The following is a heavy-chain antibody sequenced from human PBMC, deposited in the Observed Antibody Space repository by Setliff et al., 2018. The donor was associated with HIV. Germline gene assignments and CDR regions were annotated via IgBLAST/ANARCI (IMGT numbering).Heavy chain of an antibody. J-gene: IGHJ4*02. D-gene: IGHD2-21*02. Sequence: PSETLSLTCAVYGGSFSNHYWTWIRQPPGKGLEWIGEINPSESTHYSPSLKSRVTIAVDTSKNQFSLILTSVTAADTAVYYCARGGDWTLDYWGRGSLVTVSS. CDR2: INPSEST. V-gene: IGHV4-34*01. CDR3: ARGGDWTLDY. CDR1: GGSFSNHY.